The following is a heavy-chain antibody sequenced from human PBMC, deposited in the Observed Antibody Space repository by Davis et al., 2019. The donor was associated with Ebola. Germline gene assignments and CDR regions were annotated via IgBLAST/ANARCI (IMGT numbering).Heavy chain of an antibody. J-gene: IGHJ5*02. CDR2: ISYDGSNK. V-gene: IGHV3-30*04. CDR3: ARLVLLWFGEHPGP. D-gene: IGHD3-10*01. CDR1: GFTFSSYA. Sequence: GGSLRLSCVASGFTFSSYAMHWVRQAPGKGLEWVAVISYDGSNKYYADSVKGRFTISRDNAKNSLYLQMNSLRAEDTAVYYCARLVLLWFGEHPGPWGQGTLVTVSS.